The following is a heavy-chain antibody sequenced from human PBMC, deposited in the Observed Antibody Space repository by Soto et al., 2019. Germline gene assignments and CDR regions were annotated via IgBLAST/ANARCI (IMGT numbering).Heavy chain of an antibody. V-gene: IGHV3-66*01. Sequence: EVQVVESGGELVQPGGSLRLSCAASGFTVSGDYMNWVRQAPGKGLEWVSVIYRGGETYYADSVKGRFTISRDNSENMVYLQMNSLRAEDTAVYYCARGPGERNGMIVWGQGTTVTVSS. J-gene: IGHJ6*02. CDR2: IYRGGET. CDR1: GFTVSGDY. CDR3: ARGPGERNGMIV. D-gene: IGHD1-26*01.